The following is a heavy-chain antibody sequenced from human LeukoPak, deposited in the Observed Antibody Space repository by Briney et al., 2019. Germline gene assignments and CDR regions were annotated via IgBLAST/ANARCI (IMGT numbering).Heavy chain of an antibody. CDR2: ISGSGGST. Sequence: GGSLRLSCAASGFTFSSYAMSWVRQAPGKGLEWVSAISGSGGSTYYADSVKGRFTISRDNSKNSLNLQMNSLSAEDTAVYYCARDPKNSNSWYWYFDLWGRGTLVTVSS. CDR3: ARDPKNSNSWYWYFDL. J-gene: IGHJ2*01. D-gene: IGHD6-13*01. V-gene: IGHV3-23*01. CDR1: GFTFSSYA.